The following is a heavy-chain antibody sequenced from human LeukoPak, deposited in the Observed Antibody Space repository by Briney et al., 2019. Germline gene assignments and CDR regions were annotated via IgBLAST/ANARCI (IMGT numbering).Heavy chain of an antibody. D-gene: IGHD6-13*01. CDR1: GFTFSSYA. CDR2: ISGSGGST. V-gene: IGHV3-23*01. Sequence: PGGSLRLSCAASGFTFSSYAMSWVRQALGKGLEWVSAISGSGGSTYYADSVKGRFSISRDNSRNTLYLQMNSLRTDDTAVYYCAKDLLSQQVARCFDYWGQGTLVTVSS. J-gene: IGHJ4*02. CDR3: AKDLLSQQVARCFDY.